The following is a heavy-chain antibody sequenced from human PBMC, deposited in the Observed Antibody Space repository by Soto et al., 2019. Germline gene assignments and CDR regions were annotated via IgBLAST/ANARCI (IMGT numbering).Heavy chain of an antibody. V-gene: IGHV1-18*01. CDR1: GYTFTSYG. CDR3: ARGSNNSRSPPRTIYYYYYGMDV. Sequence: ASVKVSCKASGYTFTSYGISWVRQAPGQGLEWMGWISAYNGNTNYAQKLQGRVTMTTDTSTSTAYMELRSLRSDDTAVYYCARGSNNSRSPPRTIYYYYYGMDVWGQGTTVTVSS. J-gene: IGHJ6*02. CDR2: ISAYNGNT. D-gene: IGHD6-13*01.